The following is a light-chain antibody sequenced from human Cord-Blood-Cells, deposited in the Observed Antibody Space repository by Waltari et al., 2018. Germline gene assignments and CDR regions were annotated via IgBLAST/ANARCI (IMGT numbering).Light chain of an antibody. CDR2: EGS. J-gene: IGLJ3*02. Sequence: QSALTQPASVSGSPGQSITISSTGTSSDVGGYNLASWYQQHPGKAPKLRIYEGSKRPSGVSNRFSGSKSGNTASLTISGLQAEDEADYYCCSYAGSSTWVFGGGTKLTVL. CDR3: CSYAGSSTWV. V-gene: IGLV2-23*01. CDR1: SSDVGGYNL.